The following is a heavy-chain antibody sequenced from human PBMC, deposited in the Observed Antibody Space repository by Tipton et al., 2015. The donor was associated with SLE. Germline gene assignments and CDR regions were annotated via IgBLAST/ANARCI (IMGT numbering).Heavy chain of an antibody. D-gene: IGHD4-23*01. Sequence: TLSLTCAVYGGSFSAYYWSWIRQPPGKGLEWIGEINHSGSTNYNPSLKSRVTISVDTSKNQFSLKLSSVTAADTAVYYCAREGIYGGNGDFDLWGRGTLVTVSS. J-gene: IGHJ2*01. CDR3: AREGIYGGNGDFDL. CDR1: GGSFSAYY. CDR2: INHSGST. V-gene: IGHV4-34*01.